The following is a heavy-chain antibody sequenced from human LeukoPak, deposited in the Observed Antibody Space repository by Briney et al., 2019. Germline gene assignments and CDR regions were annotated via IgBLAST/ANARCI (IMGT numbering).Heavy chain of an antibody. V-gene: IGHV4-34*01. CDR3: ARLSIAARPNASAFDI. CDR2: IYYSGST. Sequence: SETLSLTCAVYGGSFSGYYWSWIRQPPWKGLEWIGNIYYSGSTYYNPSLKSRVTISVDTSKNQFSLKLSSVTAADTAVYYCARLSIAARPNASAFDIWGQGTMVTVSS. CDR1: GGSFSGYY. D-gene: IGHD6-6*01. J-gene: IGHJ3*02.